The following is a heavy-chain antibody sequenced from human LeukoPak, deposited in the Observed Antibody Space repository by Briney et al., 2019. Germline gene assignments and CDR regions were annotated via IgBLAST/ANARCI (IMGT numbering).Heavy chain of an antibody. CDR1: GFTFSSYA. J-gene: IGHJ4*02. CDR2: ISYDGSNK. Sequence: GGSLRLSCAASGFTFSSYAMHWVRQAPGKGLEWVAVISYDGSNKYYADSVKGRFTISRDNSKNTLYLQMNSLRAEDTAVYYCARDFDGSGDFWSGYSDYWGQGTLVTVSS. CDR3: ARDFDGSGDFWSGYSDY. V-gene: IGHV3-30-3*01. D-gene: IGHD3-3*01.